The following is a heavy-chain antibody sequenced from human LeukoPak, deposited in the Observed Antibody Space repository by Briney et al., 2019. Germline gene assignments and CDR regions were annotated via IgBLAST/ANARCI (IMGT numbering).Heavy chain of an antibody. CDR1: GFTFTHAW. D-gene: IGHD1-26*01. CDR2: IDKHGNGK. Sequence: GGSLRLSCAASGFTFTHAWMTWVRQAPGKGLEWVANIDKHGNGKYYVDSVKGRFAISRDYASNSVFLQMNSLRAEDTSVYYCARDAGWGYYDLWGQGTPVTVSS. J-gene: IGHJ4*02. CDR3: ARDAGWGYYDL. V-gene: IGHV3-7*01.